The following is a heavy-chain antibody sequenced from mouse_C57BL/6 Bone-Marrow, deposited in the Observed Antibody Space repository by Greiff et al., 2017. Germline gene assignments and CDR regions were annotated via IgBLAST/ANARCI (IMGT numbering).Heavy chain of an antibody. J-gene: IGHJ4*01. CDR3: GRGVPLVDY. CDR1: GYAFTNYL. Sequence: VQLQESGAELVRPGTSVKVSCKASGYAFTNYLIEWVKQRPGQGLEWIGVINPGSGGTNYNEKFKGKATLTAAKSSSTAYMQLSSLTSEDSAVYFCGRGVPLVDYWGQGTSVTVSS. CDR2: INPGSGGT. D-gene: IGHD6-1*01. V-gene: IGHV1-54*01.